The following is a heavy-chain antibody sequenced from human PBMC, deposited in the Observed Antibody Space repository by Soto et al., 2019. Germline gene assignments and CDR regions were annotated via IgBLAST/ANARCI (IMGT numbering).Heavy chain of an antibody. CDR3: AKTVEMATSGFDY. CDR2: ISYDGSNK. Sequence: QVQLVESGGGVVQPGRSLRLSCAASGFTFSSYGTHWVRQAPGKGLEWVAVISYDGSNKYYADSVKGRFTISRDNSKNTLYLQMNSLRAEDTAVYYCAKTVEMATSGFDYWGQGTLVTVSS. V-gene: IGHV3-30*18. CDR1: GFTFSSYG. D-gene: IGHD1-1*01. J-gene: IGHJ4*02.